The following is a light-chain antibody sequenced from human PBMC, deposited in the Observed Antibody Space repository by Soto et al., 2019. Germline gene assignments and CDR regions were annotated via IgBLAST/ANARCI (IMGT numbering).Light chain of an antibody. CDR1: QGFSNS. Sequence: DIQMTQSPSSLPASIGDRVTISCRASQGFSNSLACYQQKPGKVPTLLIYGASILQSGVPSRFSGSGSGTEVTLTISCLQPEDVATYFCQKYYSAPFTFGGGTKVEIK. CDR3: QKYYSAPFT. J-gene: IGKJ4*01. V-gene: IGKV1-27*01. CDR2: GAS.